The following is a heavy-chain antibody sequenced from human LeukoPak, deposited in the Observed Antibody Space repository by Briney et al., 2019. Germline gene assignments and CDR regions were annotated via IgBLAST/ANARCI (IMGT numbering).Heavy chain of an antibody. Sequence: GGSLRLSCAASGFTFSNYWMHWVRQAPGKGLVWVSRINSDGINTSYADSVKGRFTISRDNAKNTLNLQMNSLRAEDTAVYYCARLSAMVRGPEDIFYFEYWGLGTLVTVSS. CDR2: INSDGINT. CDR1: GFTFSNYW. CDR3: ARLSAMVRGPEDIFYFEY. D-gene: IGHD3-10*01. V-gene: IGHV3-74*01. J-gene: IGHJ4*02.